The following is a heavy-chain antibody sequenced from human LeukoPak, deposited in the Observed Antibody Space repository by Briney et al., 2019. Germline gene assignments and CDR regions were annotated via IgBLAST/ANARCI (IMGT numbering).Heavy chain of an antibody. D-gene: IGHD3-22*01. CDR2: IFYSGST. CDR1: GGSISSRHCY. J-gene: IGHJ4*02. V-gene: IGHV4-39*01. CDR3: ARLDNSGYYFIDY. Sequence: SETLSLTCTVSGGSISSRHCYWGWIRQPPGKGLEWIGSIFYSGSTYYNPSLKSRVTISVDTSKNQFSLKLTSVTAADTAVYYCARLDNSGYYFIDYWGQGTLVTVSS.